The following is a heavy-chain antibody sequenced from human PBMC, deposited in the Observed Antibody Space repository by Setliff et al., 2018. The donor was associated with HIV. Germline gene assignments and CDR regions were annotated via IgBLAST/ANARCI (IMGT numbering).Heavy chain of an antibody. CDR3: ARALYPMTTVSAFDS. D-gene: IGHD4-4*01. CDR1: GFTFSNYD. Sequence: GESLRLSCAASGFTFSNYDMHWVRQVIGKGLEWVSAIGTAGDTYYPGSVKGRFTISRENAKNSLYLQMNSLRAGDTAVYYCARALYPMTTVSAFDSWGQGTLVTVSS. CDR2: IGTAGDT. J-gene: IGHJ5*01. V-gene: IGHV3-13*01.